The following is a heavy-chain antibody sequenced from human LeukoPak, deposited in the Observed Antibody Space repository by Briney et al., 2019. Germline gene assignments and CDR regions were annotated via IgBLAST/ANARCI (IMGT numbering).Heavy chain of an antibody. Sequence: GRSLRLSCAASGFTFSSYAMDWVRQAPGKGLEWVAVISYDGSNRYYADSVKGRFTISRDNSKNTLYLQMNSLRAEDTAVCYCAREGIAAAFDYWGQGTLVTASS. CDR1: GFTFSSYA. V-gene: IGHV3-30*04. J-gene: IGHJ4*02. CDR3: AREGIAAAFDY. D-gene: IGHD6-13*01. CDR2: ISYDGSNR.